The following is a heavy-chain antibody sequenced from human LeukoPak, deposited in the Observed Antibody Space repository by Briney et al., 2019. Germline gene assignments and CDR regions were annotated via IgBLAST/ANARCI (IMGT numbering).Heavy chain of an antibody. CDR1: GFTFTTYG. D-gene: IGHD6-13*01. J-gene: IGHJ4*02. CDR3: AKSGTSSSWSPRVKTYFDY. V-gene: IGHV3-23*01. CDR2: IGGSGTRT. Sequence: GGSLSLSCSASGFTFTTYGMNGVRQAPGKGLEWVSGIGGSGTRTYYADSVKGRFTISRDNSKNTLYLQMNSLRDEDTAVYYCAKSGTSSSWSPRVKTYFDYWGQGTLVTVSS.